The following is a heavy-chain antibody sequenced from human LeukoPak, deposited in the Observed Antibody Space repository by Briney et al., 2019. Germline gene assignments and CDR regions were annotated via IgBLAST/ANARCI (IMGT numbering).Heavy chain of an antibody. D-gene: IGHD6-13*01. J-gene: IGHJ4*02. V-gene: IGHV4-59*12. Sequence: SETLSLTCTVSGGSISSDYWSWIRQPPGKGLEWIGYVHYSGSTNYNPSLMSRLTISLDTSKNQVSLKLRSVTAADTAVYYCARFSSRQLVDYWGQGTLVTVSS. CDR3: ARFSSRQLVDY. CDR1: GGSISSDY. CDR2: VHYSGST.